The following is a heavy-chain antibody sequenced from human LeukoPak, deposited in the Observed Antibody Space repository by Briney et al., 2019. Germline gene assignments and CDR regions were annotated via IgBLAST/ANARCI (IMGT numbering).Heavy chain of an antibody. D-gene: IGHD3-16*02. CDR3: ALPPIMLTFGGVIATSP. V-gene: IGHV3-23*01. Sequence: GGSLRLSCAASGFTFSSYGMSWVRQAPGKGLEWVSAIIGSGGSTYYADSVKGRFTSSRDNSKNTLYLQLNSLRAEDTAVYYCALPPIMLTFGGVIATSPWGQGTLVTVSS. J-gene: IGHJ5*02. CDR2: IIGSGGST. CDR1: GFTFSSYG.